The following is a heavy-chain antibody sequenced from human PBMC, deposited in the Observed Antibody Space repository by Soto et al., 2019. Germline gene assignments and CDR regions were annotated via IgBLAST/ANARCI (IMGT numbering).Heavy chain of an antibody. CDR2: ISSSSSTI. Sequence: EVQLVESGGGLVQPGGSLRLSCAASGFTFSSYSMNWVRQAPGKGLEWVSYISSSSSTIYYADSVKGRFTISRDNAKNSLYLQMNSLRAGDTAVYYCARGVQPYGSDYWGQGTLVTVSS. D-gene: IGHD3-10*01. CDR1: GFTFSSYS. V-gene: IGHV3-48*01. J-gene: IGHJ4*02. CDR3: ARGVQPYGSDY.